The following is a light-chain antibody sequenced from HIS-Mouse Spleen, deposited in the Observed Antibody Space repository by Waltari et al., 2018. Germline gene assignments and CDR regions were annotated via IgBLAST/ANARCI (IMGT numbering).Light chain of an antibody. Sequence: QSVLTQPPSASGTPGQRVTISCSGSSSNIGSNYVYWYQQLPGTAPKLLICRNKQRPCGVPDRFSGAKSCTSASLAISGLRSEDEADYYCAAWDDSLSGPVFGGGTKLTVL. CDR3: AAWDDSLSGPV. CDR1: SSNIGSNY. J-gene: IGLJ3*02. V-gene: IGLV1-47*01. CDR2: RNK.